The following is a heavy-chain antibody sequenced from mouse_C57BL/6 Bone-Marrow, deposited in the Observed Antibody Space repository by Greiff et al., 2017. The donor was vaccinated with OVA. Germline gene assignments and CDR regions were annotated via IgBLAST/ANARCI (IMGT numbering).Heavy chain of an antibody. D-gene: IGHD1-2*01. V-gene: IGHV1-18*01. Sequence: VQLQQSGPELVKPGASVKIPCKASGYTFTDYNMDWVKQSHGKSLEWIGDINPNNGGTIYNQKFKGKATLTVDKSSSTAYMELRSLTSEDTAVYYWARSPPGWDWYFDVWGTGTTVTVSS. J-gene: IGHJ1*03. CDR3: ARSPPGWDWYFDV. CDR2: INPNNGGT. CDR1: GYTFTDYN.